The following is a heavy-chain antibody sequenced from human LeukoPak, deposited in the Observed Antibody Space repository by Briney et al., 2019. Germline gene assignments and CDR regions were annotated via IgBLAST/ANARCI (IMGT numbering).Heavy chain of an antibody. Sequence: PGGSLRLSCAASGFTFSSYSMNWVRQAPGKGLEWVANIKQDGSEKYYVDSVKGRFTISRDNAKNSLYLQMNSLRAEDTAVYYCARDKDIVVVVAATRYYYYYMDVWGKGTTVTVSS. V-gene: IGHV3-7*01. D-gene: IGHD2-15*01. J-gene: IGHJ6*03. CDR3: ARDKDIVVVVAATRYYYYYMDV. CDR2: IKQDGSEK. CDR1: GFTFSSYS.